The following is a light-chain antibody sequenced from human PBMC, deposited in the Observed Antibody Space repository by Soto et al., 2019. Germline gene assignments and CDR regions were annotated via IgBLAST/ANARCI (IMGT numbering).Light chain of an antibody. CDR2: ATS. CDR3: LQDYNYPLT. CDR1: QDIRSD. Sequence: AIQMPQFPSSLSASVGARVTITCRTSQDIRSDLGWYQQRPGKAPKLLIYATSSLQSGVPSRFSASGSGTDFTLTISSLQPEDFATYYCLQDYNYPLTFGGGTKVDIK. V-gene: IGKV1-6*01. J-gene: IGKJ4*01.